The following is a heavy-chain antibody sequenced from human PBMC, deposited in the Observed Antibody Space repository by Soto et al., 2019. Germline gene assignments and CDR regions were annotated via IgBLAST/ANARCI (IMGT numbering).Heavy chain of an antibody. D-gene: IGHD6-19*01. V-gene: IGHV1-46*01. CDR3: ARDFLRYSSGWYDYYSYGMDF. CDR1: GYTFTSYY. CDR2: INPSGGST. Sequence: GASVKVSCKASGYTFTSYYMHWVRQAPGQGLEWVGIINPSGGSTSYAQKFQGRVTMTRDTSTSTVYMELSSLRSEDTAVYYCARDFLRYSSGWYDYYSYGMDFWCQGTTVTVSS. J-gene: IGHJ6*02.